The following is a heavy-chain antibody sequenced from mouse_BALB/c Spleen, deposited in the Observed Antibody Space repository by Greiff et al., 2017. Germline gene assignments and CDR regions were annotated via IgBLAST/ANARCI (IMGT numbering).Heavy chain of an antibody. V-gene: IGHV3-2*02. CDR1: GYSITSDYA. D-gene: IGHD1-1*01. J-gene: IGHJ3*01. Sequence: ESGPGLVKPSQSLSLTCTVTGYSITSDYAWNWIRQFPGNKLEWMGYISYSGSTSYNPSLKSRISITRDTSKNQFFLQLNSVTTEDTATYYCARNYYGSSSWFAYWGQGTLVTVSA. CDR3: ARNYYGSSSWFAY. CDR2: ISYSGST.